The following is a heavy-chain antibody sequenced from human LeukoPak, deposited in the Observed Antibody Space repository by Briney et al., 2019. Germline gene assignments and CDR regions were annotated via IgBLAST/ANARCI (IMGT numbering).Heavy chain of an antibody. Sequence: GGSLRLSCAASGFDFDGNAMHWVRLSPGKGLEWVSGINWKGDHLAYAESVKGRFTISRDNAKNSLFLQMNSLKSEDMALYYCVKAIGMQVWSGHFDFWGQGTLVTVSS. CDR2: INWKGDHL. V-gene: IGHV3-9*03. D-gene: IGHD3-16*01. CDR1: GFDFDGNA. J-gene: IGHJ4*02. CDR3: VKAIGMQVWSGHFDF.